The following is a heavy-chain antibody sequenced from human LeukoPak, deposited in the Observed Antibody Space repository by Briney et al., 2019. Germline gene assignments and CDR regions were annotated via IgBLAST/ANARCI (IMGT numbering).Heavy chain of an antibody. CDR2: IYYSGST. CDR1: GGSISSYY. D-gene: IGHD3-22*01. CDR3: ARDSDDYDSSGYYLDY. V-gene: IGHV4-59*01. Sequence: SKTLSLTCTVSGGSISSYYWSWIRQPPGKGLEWIGYIYYSGSTNYNPSLKSRVTISVDTSKNQFSLKLSSVTAADTAVYYCARDSDDYDSSGYYLDYWGQGTLVTVSS. J-gene: IGHJ4*02.